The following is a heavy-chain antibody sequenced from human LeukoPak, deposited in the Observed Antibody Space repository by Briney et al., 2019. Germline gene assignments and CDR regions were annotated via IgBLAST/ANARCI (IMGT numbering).Heavy chain of an antibody. J-gene: IGHJ3*02. CDR1: GYTFTGYY. D-gene: IGHD3-3*01. Sequence: GASVKVSCKASGYTFTGYYMHWVRQAPGQGLEWMGWINPNSGGTNYAQKFQGRVTMTRDTSISTAYMELSRLRSDDTAVYYCARDPGPLEWLLAEAFDIWGQGTMVTVSS. V-gene: IGHV1-2*02. CDR2: INPNSGGT. CDR3: ARDPGPLEWLLAEAFDI.